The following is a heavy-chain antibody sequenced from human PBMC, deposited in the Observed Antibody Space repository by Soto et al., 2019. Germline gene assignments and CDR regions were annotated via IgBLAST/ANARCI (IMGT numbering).Heavy chain of an antibody. CDR2: ISAYNGIT. J-gene: IGHJ5*02. D-gene: IGHD2-15*01. V-gene: IGHV1-18*04. Sequence: QVQLVQSGAEVKKPGASVKVSCKASGYTFTSYVISWVRQAPGQGLEWMGWISAYNGITNYAQMLQGRVTMTTDTSTSTAYMELRSLRSDDTAMYYCARDYSGYCSGGSCYSGWFDPWGQGTLVTVSS. CDR1: GYTFTSYV. CDR3: ARDYSGYCSGGSCYSGWFDP.